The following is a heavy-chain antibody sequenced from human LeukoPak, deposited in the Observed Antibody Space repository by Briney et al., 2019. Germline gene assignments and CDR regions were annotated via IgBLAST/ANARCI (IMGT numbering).Heavy chain of an antibody. V-gene: IGHV4-4*07. D-gene: IGHD1-1*01. CDR3: ARVEDYYYYMDV. CDR2: IYTSGST. Sequence: SETLSLTCTVSGGSISDNSYYWSWIRQPAGKGLEWIGRIYTSGSTNYNPSLKSRVTMSLDTSKNQFSLKLSSVTAADTAVYYCARVEDYYYYMDVWGKGTTVTVSS. J-gene: IGHJ6*03. CDR1: GGSISDNSYY.